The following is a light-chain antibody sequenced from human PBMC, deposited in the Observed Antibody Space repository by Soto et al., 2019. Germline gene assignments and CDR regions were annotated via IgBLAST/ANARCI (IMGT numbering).Light chain of an antibody. CDR3: SAYTSRSTYV. J-gene: IGLJ1*01. V-gene: IGLV2-14*01. CDR1: SSDVGGYNY. Sequence: QSVLTQPASVSGSPGQSITISCTGTSSDVGGYNYVSWYQKHPGKAPKLMINDVSNRPSGVSNRCSGSKSSNKAYRTIAGLQAEDESDYYCSAYTSRSTYVFGTGTKVTVL. CDR2: DVS.